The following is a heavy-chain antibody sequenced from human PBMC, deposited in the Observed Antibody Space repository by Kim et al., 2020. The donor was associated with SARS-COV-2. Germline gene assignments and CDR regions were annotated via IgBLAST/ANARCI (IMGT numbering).Heavy chain of an antibody. CDR2: ISDSGART. V-gene: IGHV3-23*01. Sequence: GGSLRLSCAASGFTFSSYAMSWARQAPGKGLEWVSTISDSGARTHYADSVRGRFTISRDNSRSTLFLQMNSLRAEDTAVYYCEAPGYWGQGSLVTVSS. CDR1: GFTFSSYA. J-gene: IGHJ4*02. CDR3: EAPGY.